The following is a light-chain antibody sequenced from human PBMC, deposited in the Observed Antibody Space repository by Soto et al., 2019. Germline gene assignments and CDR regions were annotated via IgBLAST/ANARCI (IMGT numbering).Light chain of an antibody. J-gene: IGKJ2*01. CDR3: QKYNSAPHT. CDR2: AAS. Sequence: DIQMTQSPSSLSASVGDRVTITCRASQGISNYLAWYQQKPGKVPKLLIYAASTLQSEVPSRFSGSGSGTDFTRTISSLQPEDVATYYCQKYNSAPHTFGQGTKLEIK. V-gene: IGKV1-27*01. CDR1: QGISNY.